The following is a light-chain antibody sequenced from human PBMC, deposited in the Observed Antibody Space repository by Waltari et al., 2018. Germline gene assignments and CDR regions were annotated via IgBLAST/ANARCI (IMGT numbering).Light chain of an antibody. CDR3: QMYVRLPVT. Sequence: DIVLTQSPGTLSLSPGERASLSCRASQTVTNYLSWYQQKPGQAPRLLIYDASTRATGIPARFSGSGSGTDFSLTISRVEPEDFAVYYCQMYVRLPVTFGQGTKVEIK. CDR2: DAS. J-gene: IGKJ1*01. CDR1: QTVTNY. V-gene: IGKV3-11*01.